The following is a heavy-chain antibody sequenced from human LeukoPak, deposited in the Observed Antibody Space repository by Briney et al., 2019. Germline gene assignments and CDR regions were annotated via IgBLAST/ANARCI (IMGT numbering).Heavy chain of an antibody. CDR2: INHSGST. J-gene: IGHJ4*02. Sequence: SETLSLTCAVYGGSFSGYYWSWIRQPPGKVLEWIGEINHSGSTNYNPSLKSRVTMSVDMSKNQFSLKLRSVTAADTAVYYCARDVVAARGSFDYWGQGTLVTVSS. D-gene: IGHD2-2*01. CDR3: ARDVVAARGSFDY. CDR1: GGSFSGYY. V-gene: IGHV4-34*01.